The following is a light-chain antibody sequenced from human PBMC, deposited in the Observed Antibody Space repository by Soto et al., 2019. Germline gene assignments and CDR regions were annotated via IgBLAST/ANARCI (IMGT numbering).Light chain of an antibody. CDR3: SSSPTSSTLLYV. J-gene: IGLJ1*01. CDR2: AVS. Sequence: QSALTQPASVSGSPGQSITISCTGTSSDVGGYNYVSWYQQHPGKAPKLMIYAVSNRPSGVSTRFSGSKSGNTASLTISGLQAEYEADYHCSSSPTSSTLLYVVGTGTKLTGL. V-gene: IGLV2-14*01. CDR1: SSDVGGYNY.